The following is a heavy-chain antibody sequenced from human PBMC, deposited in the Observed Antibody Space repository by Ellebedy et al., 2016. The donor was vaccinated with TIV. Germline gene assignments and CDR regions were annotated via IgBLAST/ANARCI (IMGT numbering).Heavy chain of an antibody. Sequence: PGGSLRLSCAASGFTFSSYEMNWVRQAPGKGLEWVSYISSSGSTIYYADSVKGRFTISRDNAKNSLYLQMNSLRAEDTAVYYCARDLGTTGTTAVLGGPYWGQGTLVTVSS. D-gene: IGHD1-1*01. J-gene: IGHJ4*02. CDR3: ARDLGTTGTTAVLGGPY. CDR2: ISSSGSTI. V-gene: IGHV3-48*03. CDR1: GFTFSSYE.